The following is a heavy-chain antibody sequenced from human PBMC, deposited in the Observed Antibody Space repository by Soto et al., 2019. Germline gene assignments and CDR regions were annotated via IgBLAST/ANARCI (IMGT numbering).Heavy chain of an antibody. Sequence: PSETLSLTCTVSGGSISGYYWSWIRPPPGKGLEWIGYIYYSGTTNYNSSLKSRVTISVDTSESQFSLKLTSVTAADTAVYYCARGEDAFFYYGLDVWGQGITVTVSS. V-gene: IGHV4-59*01. CDR2: IYYSGTT. CDR1: GGSISGYY. CDR3: ARGEDAFFYYGLDV. J-gene: IGHJ6*02.